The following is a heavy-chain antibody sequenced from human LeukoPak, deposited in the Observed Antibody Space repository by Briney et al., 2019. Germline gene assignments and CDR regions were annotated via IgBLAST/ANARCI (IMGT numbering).Heavy chain of an antibody. Sequence: PSETLSLTCTVYGGSISSSSYYWGWIRQPPGKGLEWIGSIYYSGSTYYNPSLKSRVTISVDTSKNQFSLKLSSVTAADTAVCYCARVQVVVPAAIPNFDAFDIWGQGTMVTVSS. V-gene: IGHV4-39*07. CDR1: GGSISSSSYY. CDR3: ARVQVVVPAAIPNFDAFDI. J-gene: IGHJ3*02. CDR2: IYYSGST. D-gene: IGHD2-2*01.